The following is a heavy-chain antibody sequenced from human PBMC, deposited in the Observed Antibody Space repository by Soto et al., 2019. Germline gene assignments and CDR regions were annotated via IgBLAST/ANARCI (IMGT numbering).Heavy chain of an antibody. Sequence: PSETLSLTCAVSGGSISSLGYYWSWIRQDPGKGLEWLGHIFHSGNMDYNPSLQSRVTMSVDTSKNQISLKLSSVTAADTAVYYCAREERFSHWLDPWGQGTLVTVSS. CDR1: GGSISSLGYY. CDR2: IFHSGNM. V-gene: IGHV4-31*11. J-gene: IGHJ5*02. CDR3: AREERFSHWLDP.